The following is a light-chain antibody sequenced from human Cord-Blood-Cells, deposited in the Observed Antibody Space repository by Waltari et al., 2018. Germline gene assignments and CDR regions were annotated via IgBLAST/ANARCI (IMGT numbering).Light chain of an antibody. J-gene: IGLJ3*02. CDR1: SSNIGSNY. CDR2: RTN. V-gene: IGLV1-47*01. Sequence: QSVLTQPPSASGTPGQRVTISCSGSSSNIGSNYVYWYQQLPGTAPKLLIYRTNQRPSGVPDRFSGSQSGTSASLAISGLRSEDEADYYCAAWDDSLSGWVFGGGTKLTVL. CDR3: AAWDDSLSGWV.